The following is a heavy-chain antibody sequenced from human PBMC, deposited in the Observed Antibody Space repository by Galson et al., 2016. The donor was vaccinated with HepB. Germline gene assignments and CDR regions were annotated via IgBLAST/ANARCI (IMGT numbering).Heavy chain of an antibody. Sequence: SVKVSCKASGGTFSSYSISWVRQAPGQGLEWMGRIIPILRIPRYAQKFQGRVTITADKSTSTAYLELSSLRSEDTAVYYCARSFVEMATTFDDWGQGTLVTVSS. CDR3: ARSFVEMATTFDD. J-gene: IGHJ4*02. D-gene: IGHD5-24*01. CDR1: GGTFSSYS. V-gene: IGHV1-69*02. CDR2: IIPILRIP.